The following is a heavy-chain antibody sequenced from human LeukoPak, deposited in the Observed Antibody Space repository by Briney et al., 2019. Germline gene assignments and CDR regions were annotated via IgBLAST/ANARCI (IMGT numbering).Heavy chain of an antibody. CDR1: GFTFSSYA. J-gene: IGHJ5*02. CDR3: AKDRRWDLPTDWSDP. D-gene: IGHD1-26*01. Sequence: GGFLRLSCAASGFTFSSYAIHWGREPPGKGQGRVSVITGNGGRKYDADFVRGRFTTSRDNSKTTLYIQKTSLRAEDTAVYYSAKDRRWDLPTDWSDPSGQGTLVTPSP. CDR2: ITGNGGRK. V-gene: IGHV3-23*01.